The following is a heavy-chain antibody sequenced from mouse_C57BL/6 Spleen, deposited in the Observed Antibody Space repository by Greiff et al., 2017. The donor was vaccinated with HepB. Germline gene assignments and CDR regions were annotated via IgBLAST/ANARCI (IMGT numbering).Heavy chain of an antibody. CDR2: IYPGSGST. J-gene: IGHJ2*01. Sequence: VQLQQPGAELVKPGASVKMSCKASGYTFTSYWITWVKQRPGQGLEWIGDIYPGSGSTNYNEKFKSKATLTVYTSSSTASMQLSSLTSEDSAVYYCARCGSGLYDYWGQGTTLTVSS. CDR1: GYTFTSYW. CDR3: ARCGSGLYDY. D-gene: IGHD1-1*01. V-gene: IGHV1-55*01.